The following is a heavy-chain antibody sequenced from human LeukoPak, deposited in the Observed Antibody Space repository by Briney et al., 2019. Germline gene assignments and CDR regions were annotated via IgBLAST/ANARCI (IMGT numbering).Heavy chain of an antibody. Sequence: SETLSLTCTVSGGSISSSSYYWGWIRQPPGKGLEWIGTIYYSGSTYYNPSLKSRVTISVDTSKNQFSLKLTSVTAADSAVYYCARRPRIAVAGPPFDCWGQGTLVTVSS. J-gene: IGHJ4*02. V-gene: IGHV4-39*01. CDR2: IYYSGST. CDR3: ARRPRIAVAGPPFDC. D-gene: IGHD6-19*01. CDR1: GGSISSSSYY.